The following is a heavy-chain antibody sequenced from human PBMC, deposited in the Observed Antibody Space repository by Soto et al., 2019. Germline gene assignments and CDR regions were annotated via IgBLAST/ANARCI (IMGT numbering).Heavy chain of an antibody. J-gene: IGHJ4*01. CDR1: KEKIIDRGD. Sequence: TQSHTYTVAKEKIIDRGDWGWIKKPPGKGLEWVASIYHSGTTYYNPSLTSRVTISVDTSKNQFSLKLTSVTAADSAVYYCARTDSVGYYPYF. CDR2: IYHSGTT. V-gene: IGHV4-38-2*02. CDR3: ARTDSVGYYPYF. D-gene: IGHD3-22*01.